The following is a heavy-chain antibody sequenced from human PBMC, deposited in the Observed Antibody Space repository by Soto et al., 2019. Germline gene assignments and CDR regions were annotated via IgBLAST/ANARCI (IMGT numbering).Heavy chain of an antibody. CDR1: SGSISTGNW. V-gene: IGHV4-4*02. Sequence: QVELQESGPRLVKSSGTLSLTCEVSSGSISTGNWWSWVRQPPGKGLEWIGEMHYTGATNYNPSLKSRVTMTIDKSKDQFSLILTSATAADTAVYYCARVFSSGSGWMYYFDFWGQGILVSVSS. J-gene: IGHJ4*02. CDR3: ARVFSSGSGWMYYFDF. D-gene: IGHD6-25*01. CDR2: MHYTGAT.